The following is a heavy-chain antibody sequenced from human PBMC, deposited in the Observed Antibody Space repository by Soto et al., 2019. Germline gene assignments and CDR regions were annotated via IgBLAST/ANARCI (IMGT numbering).Heavy chain of an antibody. Sequence: KPAETLCLTCTASGGAISSYYWSWIRQPPGKGLEWIGHIYYSGSTNYNPSLKRRGTISVDTSKNQFSLKLSSVTAADTAVYYCARSRHSSGWTARGLNWFDPWGQGTLVTVS. CDR1: GGAISSYY. CDR2: IYYSGST. CDR3: ARSRHSSGWTARGLNWFDP. V-gene: IGHV4-59*01. D-gene: IGHD6-19*01. J-gene: IGHJ5*02.